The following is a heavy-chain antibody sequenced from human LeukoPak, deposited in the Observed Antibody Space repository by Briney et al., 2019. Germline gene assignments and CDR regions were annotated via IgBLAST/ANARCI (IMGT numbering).Heavy chain of an antibody. J-gene: IGHJ4*02. V-gene: IGHV4-30-4*07. CDR3: ARDTGSGYCSGGSCPGGGFDY. Sequence: PSETLSLTCAVSGGSISSGGYSWSWLRQPQGRGWEGLGLIFESGSTYYNPSLKSRVTISVDTSKNQFSLKLSSVTAADTAVYYCARDTGSGYCSGGSCPGGGFDYWGQGTLVTVSS. D-gene: IGHD2-15*01. CDR2: IFESGST. CDR1: GGSISSGGYS.